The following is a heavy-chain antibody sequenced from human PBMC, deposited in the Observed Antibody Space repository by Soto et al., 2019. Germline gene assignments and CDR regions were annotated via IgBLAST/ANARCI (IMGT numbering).Heavy chain of an antibody. CDR3: ARVRARLLSHAFDF. Sequence: QVQLQQWGAGLLKPSETLSLTCAVYGGSFTDYYWTWIRQPPGKGLEWIGEINHSGSTNYNPSLENRVTISLDTSKNQFYLKVNSVTAADTAVYFCARVRARLLSHAFDFWGQGTLVTVSS. J-gene: IGHJ3*01. CDR2: INHSGST. D-gene: IGHD3-16*02. V-gene: IGHV4-34*01. CDR1: GGSFTDYY.